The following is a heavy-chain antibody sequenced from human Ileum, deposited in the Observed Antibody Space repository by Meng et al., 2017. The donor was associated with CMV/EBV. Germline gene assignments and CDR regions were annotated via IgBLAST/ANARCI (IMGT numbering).Heavy chain of an antibody. Sequence: QRLLEESGPGPWTSAEALSPPCTGFCYPISSGRTPWGWFRQPPGKRLEWIGGMYFSGIADYNPALKIRVTISLLATRNQFSLRLTSVPAADSAVYFCARDLTNKWFYYWGQGTLVTVSS. CDR3: ARDLTNKWFYY. D-gene: IGHD1-26*01. CDR2: MYFSGIA. J-gene: IGHJ4*02. V-gene: IGHV4-39*07. CDR1: CYPISSGRTP.